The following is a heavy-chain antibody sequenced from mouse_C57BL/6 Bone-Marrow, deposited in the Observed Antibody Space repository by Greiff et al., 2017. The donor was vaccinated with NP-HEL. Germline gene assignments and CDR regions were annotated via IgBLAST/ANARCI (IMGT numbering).Heavy chain of an antibody. Sequence: EVQLQQSGPVLVKPGASVKMSCKASGYTFTDYYMNWVKQSHGKSLEWIGVINPYNGGTSYNQKFKGKATLTVDKSSSTAYMELNSLTSEDSAVYYCARITTVVEDYAMDYWGQGTSVTVSS. J-gene: IGHJ4*01. V-gene: IGHV1-19*01. D-gene: IGHD1-1*01. CDR3: ARITTVVEDYAMDY. CDR1: GYTFTDYY. CDR2: INPYNGGT.